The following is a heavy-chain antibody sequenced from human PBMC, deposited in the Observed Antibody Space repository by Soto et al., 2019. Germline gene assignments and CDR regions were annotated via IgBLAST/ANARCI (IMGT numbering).Heavy chain of an antibody. CDR3: LVGRVGDFTIFGVDLIEPNPAVYYYYGMDV. V-gene: IGHV1-2*02. Sequence: ASVKVSCKASGYTFTGYYMHWVRQAPGQGLEWMGWINPNSGGTNYAQKFQGRVTMTRDTSISTAYMELSRLRSDDTAVYYCLVGRVGDFTIFGVDLIEPNPAVYYYYGMDVWGQGTTVTVSS. CDR1: GYTFTGYY. J-gene: IGHJ6*02. D-gene: IGHD3-3*01. CDR2: INPNSGGT.